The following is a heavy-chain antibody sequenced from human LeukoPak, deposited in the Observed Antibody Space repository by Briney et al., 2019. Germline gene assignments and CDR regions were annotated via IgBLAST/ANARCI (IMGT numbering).Heavy chain of an antibody. CDR2: IYYSGST. Sequence: SETLSLTCTVSGGSISSSSYYWGWIRQPPGKGLEWIGSIYYSGSTYYNPFLKSRVTISVDTSKNQFSLKLSSVTAADTAVYYCARGEQWLRNSFDYWGQGTLVTVSS. V-gene: IGHV4-39*07. D-gene: IGHD6-19*01. CDR3: ARGEQWLRNSFDY. CDR1: GGSISSSSYY. J-gene: IGHJ4*02.